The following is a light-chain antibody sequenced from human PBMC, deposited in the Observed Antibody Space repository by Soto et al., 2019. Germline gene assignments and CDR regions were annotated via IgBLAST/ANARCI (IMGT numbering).Light chain of an antibody. CDR1: ESISRDY. CDR3: QQRTNWHLT. V-gene: IGKV3-11*01. CDR2: DAS. Sequence: EIVLTQSPGTLSLSPGQRATLSCRASESISRDYLAWYQQKPGQAPRLLIYDASNRATGIPARFSGSGSGTDFTLTISSLEPEDFAIYYCQQRTNWHLTFSGGTTVEIK. J-gene: IGKJ4*01.